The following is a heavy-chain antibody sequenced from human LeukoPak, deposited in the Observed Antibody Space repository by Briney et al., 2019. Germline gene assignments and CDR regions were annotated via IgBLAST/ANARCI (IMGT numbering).Heavy chain of an antibody. CDR3: ARQVQYSSGWWPFDY. D-gene: IGHD6-19*01. Sequence: SETLSLTCTVSGGSISSTSYYWGWIRQPPGKGLEWIATIYYSGSTHYNPSLKSRVTISVDTSKNQFSLKLSSVTAADTALYYCARQVQYSSGWWPFDYWGQGTLVTVSS. J-gene: IGHJ4*02. CDR1: GGSISSTSYY. CDR2: IYYSGST. V-gene: IGHV4-39*01.